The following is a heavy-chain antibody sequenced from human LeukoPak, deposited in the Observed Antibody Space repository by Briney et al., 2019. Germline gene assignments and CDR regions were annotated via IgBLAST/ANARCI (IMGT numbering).Heavy chain of an antibody. CDR3: ARADRDYYDSSGYYYGVHFQH. Sequence: EASVKVSCKASGGTFSSYAISWVRQAPGQGLEWMGGIIPIFGTANYAQKFQGRVAITADESTSTAYMELSSLRSEDTAVYYCARADRDYYDSSGYYYGVHFQHWGQGNLVTVSS. V-gene: IGHV1-69*13. D-gene: IGHD3-22*01. CDR1: GGTFSSYA. CDR2: IIPIFGTA. J-gene: IGHJ1*01.